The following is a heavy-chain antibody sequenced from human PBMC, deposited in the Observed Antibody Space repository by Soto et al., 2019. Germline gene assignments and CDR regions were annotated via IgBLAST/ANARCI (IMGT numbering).Heavy chain of an antibody. V-gene: IGHV4-59*02. CDR3: ARDRGSGMRNWYFDL. J-gene: IGHJ2*01. CDR1: GDSVRNYF. CDR2: IYYNENT. D-gene: IGHD3-10*01. Sequence: SETLSLTCTVSGDSVRNYFWAWIRQPPGKGLEWIGYIYYNENTNYSPSLESRVTISADTSKNHLSLKLNSVTAADTAVYYCARDRGSGMRNWYFDLWGRGTLVT.